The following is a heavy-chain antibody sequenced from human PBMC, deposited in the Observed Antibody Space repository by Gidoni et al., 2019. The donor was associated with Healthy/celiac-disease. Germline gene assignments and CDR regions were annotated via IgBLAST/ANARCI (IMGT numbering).Heavy chain of an antibody. Sequence: EVQLVESGGGLVQPGGSLRLSCAASGFPFSSYSMNWVRQAPGKGLEWVSYISSSSSTIYYADSVKGRFTISRDNAKNALYLQMNSLRDEDTAVYYCARDSAYCGGDCWTFDYWGQGTLVTVSS. V-gene: IGHV3-48*02. D-gene: IGHD2-21*01. CDR3: ARDSAYCGGDCWTFDY. J-gene: IGHJ4*02. CDR1: GFPFSSYS. CDR2: ISSSSSTI.